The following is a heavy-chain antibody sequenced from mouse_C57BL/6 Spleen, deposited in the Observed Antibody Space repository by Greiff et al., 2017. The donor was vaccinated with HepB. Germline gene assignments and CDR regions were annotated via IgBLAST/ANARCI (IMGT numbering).Heavy chain of an antibody. Sequence: QVQLQQSGAELVKPGASVKLSCKASGYTFTEYTIHWVKQRSGQGLEWIGWFYPGSGSIKYNEKFKDKATLTADKSSSTVYMELSRLTSEDSAVYFCARHEDVYSNYGDYYAMDYWGQGTSVTVSS. V-gene: IGHV1-62-2*01. CDR2: FYPGSGSI. J-gene: IGHJ4*01. CDR3: ARHEDVYSNYGDYYAMDY. CDR1: GYTFTEYT. D-gene: IGHD2-5*01.